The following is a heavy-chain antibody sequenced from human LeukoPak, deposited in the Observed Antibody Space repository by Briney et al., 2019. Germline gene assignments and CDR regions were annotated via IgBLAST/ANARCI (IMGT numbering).Heavy chain of an antibody. CDR2: IIPILGIA. D-gene: IGHD3-22*01. V-gene: IGHV1-69*04. CDR1: GGSFSSYA. J-gene: IGHJ3*02. CDR3: ARDSGYYYDTYAFDI. Sequence: GSSVKVSCKASGGSFSSYAISWVRQAPGQGLEWMGRIIPILGIANYAQKFQGRVTITADKSTSTAYMELSSLRSEDTAVYYCARDSGYYYDTYAFDIWDQGTMVTVSS.